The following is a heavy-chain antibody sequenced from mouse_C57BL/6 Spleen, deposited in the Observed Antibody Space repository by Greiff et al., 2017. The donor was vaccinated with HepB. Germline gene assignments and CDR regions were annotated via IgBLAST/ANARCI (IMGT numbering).Heavy chain of an antibody. CDR2: IDPETGGT. J-gene: IGHJ2*01. CDR3: TSDGLRPYYFDY. CDR1: GYTFTDYE. Sequence: QVQLQQSGAELVRPGASVTLSCKASGYTFTDYEMHWVKQTPVHGLEWIGAIDPETGGTAYNQKFKGKAILTADKSSSTAYMELRSLTSEDSAVYYGTSDGLRPYYFDYWGQGTTLTVSS. D-gene: IGHD1-2*01. V-gene: IGHV1-15*01.